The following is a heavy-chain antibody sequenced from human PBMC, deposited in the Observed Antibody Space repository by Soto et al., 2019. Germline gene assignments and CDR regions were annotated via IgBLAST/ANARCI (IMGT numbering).Heavy chain of an antibody. V-gene: IGHV3-23*01. CDR3: ANVTLWCSSTSCYTEGVDY. D-gene: IGHD2-2*02. CDR1: GFTFSDYA. CDR2: ISAGGST. J-gene: IGHJ4*02. Sequence: EVQLLDSGGGLVQPGGSLRLSCTASGFTFSDYAMSWVRQPPGKGLEWVSVISAGGSTYYADSVKGRFTVSRANSKNTLYLQMHRLRAEDTAVYYCANVTLWCSSTSCYTEGVDYWGQGTLVTVSS.